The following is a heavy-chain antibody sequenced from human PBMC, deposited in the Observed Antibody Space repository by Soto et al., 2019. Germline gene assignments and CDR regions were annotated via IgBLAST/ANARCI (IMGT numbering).Heavy chain of an antibody. Sequence: SETLSLTCAVYGGSFSGYYWSWIRQPPGKGLEWIGEINHSGSTNYNPSLKSRVTISVDTSKNQFSLKLSSVTAADTAVYYCARGVRIWRQQLTPLGWFDPWGQGTLVTVSS. V-gene: IGHV4-34*01. CDR2: INHSGST. CDR3: ARGVRIWRQQLTPLGWFDP. CDR1: GGSFSGYY. J-gene: IGHJ5*02. D-gene: IGHD6-13*01.